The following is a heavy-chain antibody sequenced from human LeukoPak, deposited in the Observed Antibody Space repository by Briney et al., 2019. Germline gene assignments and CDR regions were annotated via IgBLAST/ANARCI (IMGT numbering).Heavy chain of an antibody. CDR2: VHHSGST. CDR1: GGSIRSTSYY. V-gene: IGHV4-39*01. D-gene: IGHD6-19*01. CDR3: ARRSTVAGRGRFDP. Sequence: PSETLSLTCTVSGGSIRSTSYYWGWIRQPPGKGLEWLGSVHHSGSTYGNPSLKSRVTISVDTSKNQFSLKLISVTAADTAVYYCARRSTVAGRGRFDPWGQGTLVTVPS. J-gene: IGHJ5*02.